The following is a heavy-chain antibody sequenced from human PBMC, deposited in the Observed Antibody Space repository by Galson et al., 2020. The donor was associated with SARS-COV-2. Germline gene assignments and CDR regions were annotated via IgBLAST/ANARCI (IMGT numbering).Heavy chain of an antibody. V-gene: IGHV1-69*13. CDR1: GGTFSSYA. CDR2: IIPIFCTA. J-gene: IGHJ6*03. D-gene: IGHD6-6*01. Sequence: SVKVSCKASGGTFSSYAISWVRQAPGQGLEWMGGIIPIFCTANYAQKFQGRVTITADASTSTAYMELSSLRSEDTAVYYCAGYSSIAARRYSYYYMDVWGKGTTVTVSS. CDR3: AGYSSIAARRYSYYYMDV.